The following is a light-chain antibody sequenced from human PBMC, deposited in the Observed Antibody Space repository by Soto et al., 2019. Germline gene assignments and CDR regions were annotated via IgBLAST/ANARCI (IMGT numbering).Light chain of an antibody. CDR3: SSYAGNNNFL. CDR1: SSDVGGYNY. Sequence: QSVLTQPPSASGSPGQSVTISCTGTSSDVGGYNYVSWYQHHPSKAPKLVIYEVTKRPSGVPDRFSGSKSGNTASLTVSGLQAEDEADYHCSSYAGNNNFLFGGGTKLTVL. V-gene: IGLV2-8*01. J-gene: IGLJ2*01. CDR2: EVT.